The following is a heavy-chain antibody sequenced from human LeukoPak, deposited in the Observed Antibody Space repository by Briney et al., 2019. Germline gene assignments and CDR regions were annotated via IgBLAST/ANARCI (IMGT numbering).Heavy chain of an antibody. V-gene: IGHV4-34*01. CDR2: INHSGST. J-gene: IGHJ4*02. CDR3: ARDRGSGLDYGDYGGSDS. D-gene: IGHD4-17*01. CDR1: GGSFSGYY. Sequence: SETLSLTCAVYGGSFSGYYWSWIRQPPGKGLEWIGEINHSGSTNYNPSLKSRVAISVDTSKNQFSLKLSSVTAADTAVYYCARDRGSGLDYGDYGGSDSWGQGTLVTVSS.